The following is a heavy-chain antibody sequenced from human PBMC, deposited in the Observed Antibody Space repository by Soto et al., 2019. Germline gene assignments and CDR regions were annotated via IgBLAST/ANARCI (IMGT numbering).Heavy chain of an antibody. Sequence: GGSLRLSCAASGFTFNIYGMHWVRQAPDKGLEWVALISYDGSNQYYADSVKGRFTISRDNSRNTLFLQMNSLRADDTAVYYCAKDQASGQGSFDSWGQGTLVTVSS. CDR1: GFTFNIYG. V-gene: IGHV3-30*18. J-gene: IGHJ4*02. CDR3: AKDQASGQGSFDS. CDR2: ISYDGSNQ.